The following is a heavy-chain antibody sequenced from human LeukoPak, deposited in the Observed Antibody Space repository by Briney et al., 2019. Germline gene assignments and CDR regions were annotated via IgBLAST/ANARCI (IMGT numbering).Heavy chain of an antibody. D-gene: IGHD6-13*01. CDR2: IVVGSNNT. Sequence: SVKVSCKASGFPLSSSAVQWVRQAGGQRLEWIGWIVVGSNNTNYAQKFQERVTITRDMSTSTAYMELSSLGSEDTAVYYCAAPYSTRWFDLWGRGTLVTVSS. V-gene: IGHV1-58*01. CDR1: GFPLSSSA. J-gene: IGHJ5*02. CDR3: AAPYSTRWFDL.